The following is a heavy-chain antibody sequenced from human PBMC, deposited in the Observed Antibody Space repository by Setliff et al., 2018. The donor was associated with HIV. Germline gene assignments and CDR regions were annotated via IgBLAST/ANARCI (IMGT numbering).Heavy chain of an antibody. J-gene: IGHJ4*02. V-gene: IGHV1-69-2*01. D-gene: IGHD3-16*01. CDR3: AWGTQRPIDS. Sequence: ASVKVSCKVSGYTFPDYYIQWIRQAPGKGLEWMGLIDPDRGDTVYAEKFQDRVTITADRSLDTAYMKLSSLRSEDTAMYFCAWGTQRPIDSWGQGTQVTVSS. CDR2: IDPDRGDT. CDR1: GYTFPDYY.